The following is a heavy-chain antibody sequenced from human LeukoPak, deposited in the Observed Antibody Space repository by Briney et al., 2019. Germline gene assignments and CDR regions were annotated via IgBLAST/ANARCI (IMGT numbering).Heavy chain of an antibody. CDR3: ARGGRDGTSDY. J-gene: IGHJ4*02. CDR2: IKEDGSAK. D-gene: IGHD1-26*01. Sequence: PGGSLRLSCVASGFIFSNAWMTWVRQAPGKGLEWVANIKEDGSAKYYVDSVKGRFTISRDNAKNSLYLQMNSLRAEDTAVYYCARGGRDGTSDYWGQGTLVTVSS. V-gene: IGHV3-7*01. CDR1: GFIFSNAW.